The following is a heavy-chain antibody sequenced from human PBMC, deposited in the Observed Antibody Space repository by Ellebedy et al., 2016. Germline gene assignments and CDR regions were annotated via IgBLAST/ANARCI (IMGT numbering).Heavy chain of an antibody. D-gene: IGHD2-2*01. V-gene: IGHV3-23*01. CDR3: AKDQSDCASTYCPSDS. Sequence: GGSLRLSCSASGFIFSYYAMSWARQAPGRGLEWVSSISGSGQKTYYADSVQGRLTISRDNSKSTLYLEISSLKAEDAALYYCAKDQSDCASTYCPSDSWGQGTLVTVSS. CDR2: ISGSGQKT. J-gene: IGHJ4*02. CDR1: GFIFSYYA.